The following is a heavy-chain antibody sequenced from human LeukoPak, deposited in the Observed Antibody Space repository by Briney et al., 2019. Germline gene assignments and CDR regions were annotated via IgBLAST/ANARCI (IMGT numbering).Heavy chain of an antibody. D-gene: IGHD6-13*01. Sequence: GASVKVSCKASGYTFTDYYIHWVRQAPGQGLEWMGIINLSGGSTSYAQKFQGRVTMTRDMSTSTVYMELSSLRSEDTAVYYCARDFSAAARKTNYMDVWGKGTTVTVSS. J-gene: IGHJ6*03. CDR3: ARDFSAAARKTNYMDV. CDR2: INLSGGST. CDR1: GYTFTDYY. V-gene: IGHV1-46*01.